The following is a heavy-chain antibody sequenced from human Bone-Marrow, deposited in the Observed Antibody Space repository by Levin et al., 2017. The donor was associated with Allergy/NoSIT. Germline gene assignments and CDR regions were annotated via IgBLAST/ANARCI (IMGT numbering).Heavy chain of an antibody. J-gene: IGHJ3*02. CDR2: ISSSSSTI. D-gene: IGHD4-17*01. CDR3: ARRYDGDPPDAFDI. Sequence: GESLRLSCAASGFTFSSYSMNWVRQAPGKGLEWVSYISSSSSTIYYADSVKGRFTISRDNAKNSLYLQMNSLRAEDTAVYYCARRYDGDPPDAFDIWGQGTMVTVSS. CDR1: GFTFSSYS. V-gene: IGHV3-48*01.